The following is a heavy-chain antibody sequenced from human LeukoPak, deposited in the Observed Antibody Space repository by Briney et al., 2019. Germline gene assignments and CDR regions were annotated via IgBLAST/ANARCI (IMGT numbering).Heavy chain of an antibody. D-gene: IGHD2-21*01. J-gene: IGHJ4*02. CDR3: ARGPVFRASFDY. Sequence: SETLSLTCAVYGGSFSGYYWSWIRQPPGKGLEWIGEINHSGSTNYNPSLKSRVTISVDTSKNQFSLKLSSVTAADTAVYYRARGPVFRASFDYWGQGTLVTVSS. V-gene: IGHV4-34*01. CDR1: GGSFSGYY. CDR2: INHSGST.